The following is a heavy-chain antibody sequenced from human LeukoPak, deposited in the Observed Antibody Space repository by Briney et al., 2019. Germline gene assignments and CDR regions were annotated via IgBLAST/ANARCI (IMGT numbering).Heavy chain of an antibody. D-gene: IGHD1-26*01. CDR3: ARRSGSYFGAGAFDI. V-gene: IGHV5-51*01. Sequence: GESLKISCKGSGYSFTSYWICWVRQMPGKGLEWMGIIYPGDSDTRYSPSFQGQVTISADKSISTAYLQWSSLKASDTAMYYCARRSGSYFGAGAFDIWGQGTMVTVSS. J-gene: IGHJ3*02. CDR2: IYPGDSDT. CDR1: GYSFTSYW.